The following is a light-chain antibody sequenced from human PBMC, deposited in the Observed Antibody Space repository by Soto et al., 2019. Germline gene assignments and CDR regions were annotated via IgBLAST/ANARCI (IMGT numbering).Light chain of an antibody. J-gene: IGLJ2*01. Sequence: QSVLTQPPSASGTPGQRVTISCSGSSSNIGSNYVYWYQQLPGTAPKLLIYRNNQRPSGVPTRFSGSKSGTAASLAISGLRSEEEADYYWAAWDDSLRMVFGGGTKLTVL. V-gene: IGLV1-47*01. CDR1: SSNIGSNY. CDR3: AAWDDSLRMV. CDR2: RNN.